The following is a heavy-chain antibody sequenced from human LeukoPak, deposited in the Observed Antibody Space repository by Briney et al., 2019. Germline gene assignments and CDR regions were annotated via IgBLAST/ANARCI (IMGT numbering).Heavy chain of an antibody. CDR1: GFTFSDYY. D-gene: IGHD2-2*01. J-gene: IGHJ5*02. V-gene: IGHV3-11*01. CDR2: ISSSGSTI. Sequence: PGGSLRLSCAASGFTFSDYYMSWIRQAPGKGLEWVSYISSSGSTIYYADSVKGRFTISRDNAKNSLYLQMNSLRAEDTAVYYCAREHPADIVVVPAAGSPQGWFDPWGQGTLVTVSS. CDR3: AREHPADIVVVPAAGSPQGWFDP.